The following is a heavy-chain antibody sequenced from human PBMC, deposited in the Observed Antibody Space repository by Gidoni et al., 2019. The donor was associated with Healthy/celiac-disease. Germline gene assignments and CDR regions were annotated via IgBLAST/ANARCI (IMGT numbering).Heavy chain of an antibody. CDR3: ARVHCSGGSCYYYGMDV. V-gene: IGHV1-18*01. J-gene: IGHJ6*02. Sequence: QVQLVQSGAEVKKPRASVRVSCRASGYTFIRYGICWVRQAPGQGLEWMGWISAYNGNTNYAQKLQGRVTMTTDTSTSTAYMKLRSLRSDDTAVYYCARVHCSGGSCYYYGMDVWGQGTTVTVSS. D-gene: IGHD2-15*01. CDR1: GYTFIRYG. CDR2: ISAYNGNT.